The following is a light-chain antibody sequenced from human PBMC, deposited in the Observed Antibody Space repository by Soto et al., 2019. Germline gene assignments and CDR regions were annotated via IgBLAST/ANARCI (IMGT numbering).Light chain of an antibody. J-gene: IGKJ5*01. CDR2: GAS. V-gene: IGKV3-20*01. CDR3: QQYGSSPRT. Sequence: EIVMTHSPATLSVSPGEGATLSCRASQSVRTKLAWYQQKAGQAPRLLIYGASSRATGIPDRFSGSGSGTDFTLTISRLEPEDFAVYYCQQYGSSPRTFGQGTRLEIK. CDR1: QSVRTK.